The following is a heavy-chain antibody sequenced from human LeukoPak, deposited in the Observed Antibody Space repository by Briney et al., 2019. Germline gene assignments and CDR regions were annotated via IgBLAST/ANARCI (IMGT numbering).Heavy chain of an antibody. Sequence: SETLSLTCTVSGYSISSGYYWGWIRQPPGKGLEWIGSIYHSGSTYYNPSLKSRVTISVDTSKNQFSLKLSSVTAADTAVYYCAGASSGWYGSAFDIWGQGTMVTVSS. V-gene: IGHV4-38-2*02. CDR2: IYHSGST. D-gene: IGHD6-19*01. CDR1: GYSISSGYY. J-gene: IGHJ3*02. CDR3: AGASSGWYGSAFDI.